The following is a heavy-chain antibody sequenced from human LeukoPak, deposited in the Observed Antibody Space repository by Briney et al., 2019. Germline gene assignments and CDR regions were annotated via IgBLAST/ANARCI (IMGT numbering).Heavy chain of an antibody. V-gene: IGHV4-59*08. CDR1: GGSISSYY. J-gene: IGHJ3*02. Sequence: SETLSLTCTLSGGSISSYYWSWIRQPPGKGLEWIGYIYYSGSTNYNPSLKSRVTISVDTSKNQFSLKLSSVTAADTAVYYCARHGASSSANAFDIWGQGTMVTVSS. D-gene: IGHD6-25*01. CDR3: ARHGASSSANAFDI. CDR2: IYYSGST.